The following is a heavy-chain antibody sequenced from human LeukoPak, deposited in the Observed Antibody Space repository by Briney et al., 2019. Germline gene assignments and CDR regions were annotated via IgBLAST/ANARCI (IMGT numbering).Heavy chain of an antibody. D-gene: IGHD5-18*01. CDR2: ISWNSGSI. V-gene: IGHV3-9*01. CDR3: LVTAMANPY. CDR1: GFTFDDYA. J-gene: IGHJ4*02. Sequence: PGRSLRLSCAASGFTFDDYAMHWVRQAPGKGLEWVSGISWNSGSIGYADSVKGRFTISRDNAKNSLYLQMNSLRAEDTALYYCLVTAMANPYWGQGTLVTVSS.